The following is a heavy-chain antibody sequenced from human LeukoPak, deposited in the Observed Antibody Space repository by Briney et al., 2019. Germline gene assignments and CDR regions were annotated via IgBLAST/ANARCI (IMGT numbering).Heavy chain of an antibody. V-gene: IGHV3-30*04. CDR3: AKGSSYDILTGYYYFDY. CDR2: ISYDGSNK. CDR1: GFTFSSYA. D-gene: IGHD3-9*01. Sequence: GGSLRLSCAASGFTFSSYAMHWVRQAPGKGLEWVAVISYDGSNKYYADSVKGRFTISRDNSKNTLYLQMNSLRAEDTAVYYCAKGSSYDILTGYYYFDYWGQGTLVTVSS. J-gene: IGHJ4*02.